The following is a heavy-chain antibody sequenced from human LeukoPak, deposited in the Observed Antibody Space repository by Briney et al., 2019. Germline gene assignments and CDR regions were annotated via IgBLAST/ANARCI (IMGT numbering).Heavy chain of an antibody. V-gene: IGHV3-23*01. J-gene: IGHJ4*02. CDR1: GFTFKNYT. D-gene: IGHD6-13*01. Sequence: SGGPLRLPCAVSGFTFKNYTMSWVRQAPGTGPDRVSPISASDGGTYYSASVKGRFTISRDNSKNTLYLQMSSLRAEDTAVYYCAKGRYTTSWYNFDYWGQGTLVTVSS. CDR3: AKGRYTTSWYNFDY. CDR2: ISASDGGT.